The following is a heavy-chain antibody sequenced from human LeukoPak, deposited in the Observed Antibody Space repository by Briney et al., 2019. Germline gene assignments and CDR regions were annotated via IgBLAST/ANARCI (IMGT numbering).Heavy chain of an antibody. CDR3: ARDESPLAAAGVH. J-gene: IGHJ4*02. D-gene: IGHD6-13*01. CDR2: INSNSGGT. Sequence: ASMKVSCKASGYTFTGYYIHWLRQAPGQGLEWMGFINSNSGGTNYAQKFQGRVTMTRDTSISTAYMELSSLTSDDTAVYYCARDESPLAAAGVHWGQGTLVTVSS. V-gene: IGHV1-2*02. CDR1: GYTFTGYY.